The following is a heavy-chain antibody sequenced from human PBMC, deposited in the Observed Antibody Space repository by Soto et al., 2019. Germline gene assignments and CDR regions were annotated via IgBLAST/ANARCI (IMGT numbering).Heavy chain of an antibody. J-gene: IGHJ5*02. CDR3: VHPRSTVQIPPT. V-gene: IGHV3-64D*06. Sequence: GGSLRLSCAASGFTFSSYSMNWFRQAPGKGLEYVSGISSNGDSTYYADSVKGRFTISRDNSKNTLYLQMSSLRAVDTAVYYCVHPRSTVQIPPTWGQGTLVTVSS. D-gene: IGHD4-17*01. CDR2: ISSNGDST. CDR1: GFTFSSYS.